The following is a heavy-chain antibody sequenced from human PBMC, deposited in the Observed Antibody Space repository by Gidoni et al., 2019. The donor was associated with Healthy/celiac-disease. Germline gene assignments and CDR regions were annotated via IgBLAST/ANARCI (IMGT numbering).Heavy chain of an antibody. CDR1: GFTFSGSA. D-gene: IGHD4-17*01. V-gene: IGHV3-73*02. CDR3: TRLSYGDYAIRAGFDY. CDR2: IRSKANSYAT. J-gene: IGHJ4*02. Sequence: EVQLVESGGGLVQPGGSLKLSCAASGFTFSGSAMHWVRQASGKGLEWVGRIRSKANSYATAYAASVKGRFTISRDDSKNTAYLQMNSLKTEDTAVYYCTRLSYGDYAIRAGFDYWGQGTLVTVSS.